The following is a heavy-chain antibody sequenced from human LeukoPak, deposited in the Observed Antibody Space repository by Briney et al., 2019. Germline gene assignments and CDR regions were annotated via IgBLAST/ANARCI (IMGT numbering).Heavy chain of an antibody. D-gene: IGHD6-19*01. Sequence: KSSETLSLTCTVSGGSISSYYWSWIRQPPGKGLEWIGYIYYSGSTYYNPSLKSRVTISVDTSKNQFSLKLSSVTAADTAVYYCARSSGWYSGYDYWGQGTLVTVSS. CDR3: ARSSGWYSGYDY. J-gene: IGHJ4*02. V-gene: IGHV4-59*01. CDR2: IYYSGST. CDR1: GGSISSYY.